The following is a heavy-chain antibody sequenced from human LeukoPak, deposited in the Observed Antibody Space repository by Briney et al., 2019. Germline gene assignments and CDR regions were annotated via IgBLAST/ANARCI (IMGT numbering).Heavy chain of an antibody. D-gene: IGHD3-3*01. CDR2: INPNSGGT. Sequence: ASVKVSCKASGYTFTGYYMHWVRQAPGQGLEWMGWINPNSGGTHYAQKFQGRVTMTRSTSISTAYMELGRLRSDDTAVYYCARVDPTTSYYDFWSGYYEIDYWGQGTLVTVSS. CDR3: ARVDPTTSYYDFWSGYYEIDY. J-gene: IGHJ4*02. CDR1: GYTFTGYY. V-gene: IGHV1-2*02.